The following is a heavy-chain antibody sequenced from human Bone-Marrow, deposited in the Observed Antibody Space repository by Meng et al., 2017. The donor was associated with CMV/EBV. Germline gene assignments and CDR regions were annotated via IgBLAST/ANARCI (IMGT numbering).Heavy chain of an antibody. V-gene: IGHV4-34*01. Sequence: SETLSLTCAVYGGSFSGYYWSWIRQPPGKGLEWIGEINHSGSTNYNPSLKSRVTISVDTSKNQFSLKLSSVTAADTAVYYCARFSYWGDPFDIWGQGTVVTVSS. CDR2: INHSGST. J-gene: IGHJ3*02. D-gene: IGHD3-16*01. CDR3: ARFSYWGDPFDI. CDR1: GGSFSGYY.